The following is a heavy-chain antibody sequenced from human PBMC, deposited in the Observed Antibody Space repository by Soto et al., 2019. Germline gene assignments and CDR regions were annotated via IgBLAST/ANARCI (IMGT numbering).Heavy chain of an antibody. J-gene: IGHJ3*02. CDR1: GGSISSGDYY. D-gene: IGHD3-9*01. Sequence: PSETLSLTCTVSGGSISSGDYYWSWIRQPPGKGLEWIGYIYYGGSTYYNPSLKSRVTISVDTSKNQFSLKLSSVTAADTAVCYCARAPSLRYFDWLSSGAFDIWGQGAMVTVSS. CDR3: ARAPSLRYFDWLSSGAFDI. CDR2: IYYGGST. V-gene: IGHV4-30-4*01.